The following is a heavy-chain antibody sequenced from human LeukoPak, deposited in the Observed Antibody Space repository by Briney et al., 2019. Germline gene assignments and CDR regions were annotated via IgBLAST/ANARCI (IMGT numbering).Heavy chain of an antibody. V-gene: IGHV4-61*02. Sequence: PSETLSLTCTVSGGSISGGRYYWSWIRQPAGTGLEWIGRIYTSGNTNYNPSLKSRVTISVDTSKSQFSLKLSSVTAADTAVYYCARSSLEARPIAARANCFDPWGQGTLVTVSS. CDR1: GGSISGGRYY. D-gene: IGHD6-6*01. CDR3: ARSSLEARPIAARANCFDP. CDR2: IYTSGNT. J-gene: IGHJ5*02.